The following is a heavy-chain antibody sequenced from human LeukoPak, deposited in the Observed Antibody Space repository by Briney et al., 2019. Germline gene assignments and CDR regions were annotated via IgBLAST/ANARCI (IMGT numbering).Heavy chain of an antibody. CDR2: IHHSGST. CDR1: GYSISSGYY. D-gene: IGHD1-26*01. J-gene: IGHJ4*02. Sequence: AETLSLTCTVSGYSISSGYYWGWIRQPPGKGVEWIGSIHHSGSTYYNPSLKSRVTISVDTSKNQFSLKLSSVTAADTAVYYCARVGATKYFDYWGQGTLVTVSS. CDR3: ARVGATKYFDY. V-gene: IGHV4-38-2*02.